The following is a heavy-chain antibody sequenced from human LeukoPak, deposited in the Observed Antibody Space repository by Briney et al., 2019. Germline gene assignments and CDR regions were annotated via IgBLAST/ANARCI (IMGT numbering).Heavy chain of an antibody. J-gene: IGHJ4*02. V-gene: IGHV1-2*02. Sequence: ASVKVSCKASGYTFTGYYMHWVRQAPGQGLEWMGWINPNSGGTNYAQKFQGRVTMTRDTSISTAYMELSRLRSDDTAVYYCARAKIAVAGGGIDYWGQGTLVTVSS. CDR1: GYTFTGYY. CDR2: INPNSGGT. D-gene: IGHD6-19*01. CDR3: ARAKIAVAGGGIDY.